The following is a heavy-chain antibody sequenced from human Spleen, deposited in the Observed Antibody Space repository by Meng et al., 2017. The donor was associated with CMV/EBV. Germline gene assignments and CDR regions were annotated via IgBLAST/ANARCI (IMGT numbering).Heavy chain of an antibody. CDR3: ARGPSLDY. CDR1: GGSFSGYY. V-gene: IGHV4-34*01. Sequence: TLALTCDVYGGSFSGYYWSWIRQPPGKGLEWIGEINHSGSTNYNPSLKSRVTISVDTSKNQFSLKLSSVTAADTAVYYCARGPSLDYWGQGTLVTVSS. CDR2: INHSGST. J-gene: IGHJ4*02.